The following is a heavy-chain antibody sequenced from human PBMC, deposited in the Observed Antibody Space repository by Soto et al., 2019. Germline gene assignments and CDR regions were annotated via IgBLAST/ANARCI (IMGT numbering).Heavy chain of an antibody. Sequence: QVQLVQSGAEVKKPGSSVKVSCKASGGTFSSYAISWVRQAPGQGLEWMGGIIPIFGTANYAQKFQGRVTITAEESTGTAYMELGSLRSGETGVYYCARDIAPLERRGYYRDWGQGTLVTVSS. CDR3: ARDIAPLERRGYYRD. CDR2: IIPIFGTA. CDR1: GGTFSSYA. D-gene: IGHD3-22*01. J-gene: IGHJ4*02. V-gene: IGHV1-69*01.